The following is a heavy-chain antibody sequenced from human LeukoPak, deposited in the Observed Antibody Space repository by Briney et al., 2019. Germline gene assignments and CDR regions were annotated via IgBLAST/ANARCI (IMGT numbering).Heavy chain of an antibody. Sequence: GGSLRLSCAASGFTFINAWMSWVRQAPGKGLEWVGRIKTKADGGTTDYVAPVEGRFTISRDDSKNKLYLQMHSLKTEDTAVYYCSTVYYDSRGVDYGGQGPLVTVSS. J-gene: IGHJ4*02. V-gene: IGHV3-15*01. CDR3: STVYYDSRGVDY. D-gene: IGHD3-22*01. CDR2: IKTKADGGTT. CDR1: GFTFINAW.